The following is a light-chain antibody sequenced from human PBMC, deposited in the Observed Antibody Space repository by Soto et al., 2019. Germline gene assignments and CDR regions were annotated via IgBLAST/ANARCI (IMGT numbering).Light chain of an antibody. CDR3: QQYNDWPLT. CDR2: HAS. V-gene: IGKV3-15*01. Sequence: EIVMTQSPATLPVSPGERATLSCRASQNINNNLAWYQQKPGQVPRLLIYHASTGATGIPARFSGSGSGTELTLTISSMQSEDFAVYYCQQYNDWPLTFGGGTKVEIK. J-gene: IGKJ4*01. CDR1: QNINNN.